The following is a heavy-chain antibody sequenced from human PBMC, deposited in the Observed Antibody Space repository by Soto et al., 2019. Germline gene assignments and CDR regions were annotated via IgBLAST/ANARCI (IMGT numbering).Heavy chain of an antibody. CDR3: ARDGRRFLENYYYYYGMDV. Sequence: QVQLVEAGGGVVQPGRSLRLSCAASGFTFSSYAMHWVRQAPGKGLEWVAVISYDGSNKYYADSVKGRFTISRDNSKNTLEQKRHSLRAEDSAVYYCARDGRRFLENYYYYYGMDVWGQGTKVTVSS. CDR2: ISYDGSNK. J-gene: IGHJ6*02. D-gene: IGHD3-3*01. V-gene: IGHV3-30-3*01. CDR1: GFTFSSYA.